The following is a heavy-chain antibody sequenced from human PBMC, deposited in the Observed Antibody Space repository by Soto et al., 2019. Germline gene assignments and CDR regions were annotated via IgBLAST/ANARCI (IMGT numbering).Heavy chain of an antibody. CDR1: GFTFSDYY. CDR2: ISSSGSTI. Sequence: PGGSLRLSCAASGFTFSDYYMSWIRQAPGKGLERVSYISSSGSTIYYADSVKGRFTISRDNAKNSLYLQMNSLRAEDTAVYYCARDTDCTNGVCSYYYYYYMDVWGKGTTVTAAS. J-gene: IGHJ6*03. CDR3: ARDTDCTNGVCSYYYYYYMDV. D-gene: IGHD2-8*01. V-gene: IGHV3-11*01.